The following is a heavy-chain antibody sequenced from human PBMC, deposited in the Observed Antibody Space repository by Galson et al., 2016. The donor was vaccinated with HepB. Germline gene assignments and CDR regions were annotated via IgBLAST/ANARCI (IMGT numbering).Heavy chain of an antibody. CDR2: IHSSGTS. CDR1: GDSISNVGRH. D-gene: IGHD6-13*01. Sequence: ETLSLTCTVSGDSISNVGRHWGWFRQSPEMGLKYIGSIHSSGTSYYNPSLTSRVTVSADMSRNQFFLSLTSVTAADTAIYNCVRLGTAAGVAKRRGSVYWSQGTRVTVSS. V-gene: IGHV4-39*01. J-gene: IGHJ4*02. CDR3: VRLGTAAGVAKRRGSVY.